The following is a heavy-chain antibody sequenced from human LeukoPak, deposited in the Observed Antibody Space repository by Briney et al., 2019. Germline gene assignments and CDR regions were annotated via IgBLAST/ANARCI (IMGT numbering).Heavy chain of an antibody. J-gene: IGHJ4*02. CDR3: ARSGSYRSSYHHYNIDY. CDR1: GGTFSSYA. V-gene: IGHV1-69*13. CDR2: IIPIFGTA. Sequence: ASVKVSCKASGGTFSSYAISWARQAPGQGLEWMGGIIPIFGTANYAQKFQGRVTITADESTSTAYMELSSLRSEDTAVYYCARSGSYRSSYHHYNIDYWGQGTLVTVSS. D-gene: IGHD2-15*01.